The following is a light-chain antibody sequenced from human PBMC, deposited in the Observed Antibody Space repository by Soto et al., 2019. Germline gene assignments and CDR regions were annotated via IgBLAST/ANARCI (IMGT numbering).Light chain of an antibody. CDR1: QTISSW. CDR2: KAS. CDR3: KQYNSYLLT. V-gene: IGKV1-5*03. J-gene: IGKJ4*01. Sequence: DIQMTQSPSTLSGSVGDRVTITCRASQTISSWLAWYQQKPGKAHKLLIYKASTLKSGVQSRFSGSGSGTEFTLTIGSLQPDDFATYYCKQYNSYLLTFGGGTKVDIK.